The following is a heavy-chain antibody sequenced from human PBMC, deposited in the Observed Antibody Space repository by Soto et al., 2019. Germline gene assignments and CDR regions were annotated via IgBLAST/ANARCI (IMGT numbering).Heavy chain of an antibody. CDR1: GGSISSIDYF. Sequence: SETLSLTCSVSGGSISSIDYFWSWIRQPPGKGLEWIEFIYHTGTTYYNPSLRSRVTISIDTSKSQFSMKLNSVTAADTAVYYCARVMAAMQNWLDPWGQGTLVTVSS. CDR3: ARVMAAMQNWLDP. D-gene: IGHD2-2*01. V-gene: IGHV4-30-4*01. CDR2: IYHTGTT. J-gene: IGHJ5*02.